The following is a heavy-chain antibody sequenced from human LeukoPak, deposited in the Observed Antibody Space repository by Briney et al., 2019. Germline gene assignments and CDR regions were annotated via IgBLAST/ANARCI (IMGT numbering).Heavy chain of an antibody. Sequence: SVKVSCKASGYTFTSYYMHRVRQAPGQGLEWMGRIIPILGIANYAQKFQGRVTITADKSTSTAYMELSSLRSEDTAVYYCAKNSSSWYMGSYYYYYGMDVWGQGTTVTVSS. V-gene: IGHV1-69*02. CDR2: IIPILGIA. CDR1: GYTFTSYY. CDR3: AKNSSSWYMGSYYYYYGMDV. J-gene: IGHJ6*02. D-gene: IGHD6-13*01.